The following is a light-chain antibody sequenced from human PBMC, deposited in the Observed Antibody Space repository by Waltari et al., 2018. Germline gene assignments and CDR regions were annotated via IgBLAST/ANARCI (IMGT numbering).Light chain of an antibody. CDR2: DNE. Sequence: QSVLTQPPSVSAAPGQKVTISCSGTGSNIGTNFVSWSQQLPGTAPKLLIYDNEKRPSWMPDRFYGYKSGTSATLVITGLQTGDEADYYCGTWDTDLSVVFGGGTQLTVL. CDR3: GTWDTDLSVV. J-gene: IGLJ2*01. V-gene: IGLV1-51*01. CDR1: GSNIGTNF.